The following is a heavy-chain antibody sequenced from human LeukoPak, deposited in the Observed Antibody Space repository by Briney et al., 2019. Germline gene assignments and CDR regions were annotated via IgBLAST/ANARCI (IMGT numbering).Heavy chain of an antibody. CDR1: GFTFSDHY. CDR2: SRDKGNRYTT. D-gene: IGHD2-2*01. J-gene: IGHJ6*03. V-gene: IGHV3-72*01. Sequence: GGSLRLSCAASGFTFSDHYIDWVRQAPGKGLEWVGRSRDKGNRYTTAYAASVRGRFTISRDDSKNSLYLQMNSLRAEDTAVYYCAREAREPRSIVVVPAAMSHLDYYYYMDVWGKGTTVTVSS. CDR3: AREAREPRSIVVVPAAMSHLDYYYYMDV.